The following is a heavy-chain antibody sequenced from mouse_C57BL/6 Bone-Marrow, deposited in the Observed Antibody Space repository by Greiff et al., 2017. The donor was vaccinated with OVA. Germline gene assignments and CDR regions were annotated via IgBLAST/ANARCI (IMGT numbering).Heavy chain of an antibody. CDR3: ARHYGSSSAWFAY. J-gene: IGHJ3*01. CDR1: GYTFTSYW. Sequence: QVQLQQSGAELVMPGASVKLSCKASGYTFTSYWMHWVKQRPGQGLEWIGEIDPSDSYTNYNQKFKGKSTLTVDKSSSTAYMQLSSLTSEDSAVYYCARHYGSSSAWFAYWGQGTLVTVSA. V-gene: IGHV1-69*01. CDR2: IDPSDSYT. D-gene: IGHD1-1*01.